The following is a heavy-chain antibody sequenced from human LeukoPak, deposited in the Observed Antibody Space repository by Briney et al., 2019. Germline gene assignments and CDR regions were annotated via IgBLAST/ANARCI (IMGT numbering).Heavy chain of an antibody. CDR1: GFTFSNYV. V-gene: IGHV3-23*01. D-gene: IGHD2-2*01. CDR2: IVDSYT. Sequence: GGSLGLSCAASGFTFSNYVMSWVRQAPGMRLEWVSAIVDSYTYYADSVKGRFTTSRDNSKNTVYLQMNSLRAEDTAVYYCAKASSNSRPYYFDSWGLGTLVIVSS. J-gene: IGHJ4*02. CDR3: AKASSNSRPYYFDS.